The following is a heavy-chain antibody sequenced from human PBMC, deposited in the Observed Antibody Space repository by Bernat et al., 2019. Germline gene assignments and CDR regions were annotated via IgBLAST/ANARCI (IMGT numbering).Heavy chain of an antibody. CDR3: AREMVVADTDY. CDR2: ISSSGSTI. J-gene: IGHJ4*02. D-gene: IGHD2-15*01. V-gene: IGHV3-48*03. Sequence: EVQLVESGGGLVQPGGSLRLSCAASGFTFSSYEMNWVRQAPGKGLEWVSYISSSGSTIYYADSVKGRFTISRDNAKNSLYLQMNSLRAEDTAVYYCAREMVVADTDYWGQGTLVTVSS. CDR1: GFTFSSYE.